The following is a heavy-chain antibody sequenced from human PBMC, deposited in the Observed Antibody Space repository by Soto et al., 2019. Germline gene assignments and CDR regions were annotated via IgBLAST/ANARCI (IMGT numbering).Heavy chain of an antibody. V-gene: IGHV3-30*18. CDR3: AKAVGATQRGYFDS. CDR2: ISNDGSNK. Sequence: VQLVESGGGVVQPGRSLRLACAASGFIFSNYGMHWVRQAPGQGLEWVAVISNDGSNKYCADSVKGRFTISRDNSKNTLYLQMNSLRAEDTAMYYCAKAVGATQRGYFDSWGQGTLVTVSS. CDR1: GFIFSNYG. D-gene: IGHD1-26*01. J-gene: IGHJ4*02.